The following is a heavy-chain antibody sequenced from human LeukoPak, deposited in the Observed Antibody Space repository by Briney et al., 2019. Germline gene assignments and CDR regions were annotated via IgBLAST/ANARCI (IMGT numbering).Heavy chain of an antibody. Sequence: ASVKVSCKASGNTFTAYYIHWVRQAPGQGLEWMGRTNPNSGGTDYAQNFRGRVTLTRDTSISTAYMDLTRLRSDDTAVYYCASDQAGSVNSFDPWGQGTLVTVSS. CDR2: TNPNSGGT. CDR1: GNTFTAYY. CDR3: ASDQAGSVNSFDP. J-gene: IGHJ5*02. V-gene: IGHV1-2*06.